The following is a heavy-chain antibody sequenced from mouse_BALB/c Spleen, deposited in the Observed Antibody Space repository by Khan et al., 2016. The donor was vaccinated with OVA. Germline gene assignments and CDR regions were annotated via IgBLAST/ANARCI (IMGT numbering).Heavy chain of an antibody. Sequence: VQLQQSGPELVKPGASVKMSCKASGYTFTSYVMHWVKQKPGLGLEWIGYIYPFNDDTKYNEKFKGKATLTSDKSSSTAYMELSGLTSEDSSVYFWAPGGTYYVFFAYWGQGTLVTVSA. J-gene: IGHJ3*01. CDR3: APGGTYYVFFAY. V-gene: IGHV1S136*01. D-gene: IGHD1-1*01. CDR1: GYTFTSYV. CDR2: IYPFNDDT.